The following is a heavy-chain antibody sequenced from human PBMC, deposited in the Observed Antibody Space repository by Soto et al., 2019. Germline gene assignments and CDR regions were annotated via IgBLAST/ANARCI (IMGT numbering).Heavy chain of an antibody. V-gene: IGHV3-30-3*01. CDR2: ISFDGDKE. CDR1: GLTFSSYA. D-gene: IGHD3-22*01. J-gene: IGHJ4*02. Sequence: SLRLSCAASGLTFSSYAMHWVRQAPGKGLEWVTVISFDGDKEFYADAVKGRLTISRDNSKSTLYLQMNSLRAEDMAVYYCATGDTSGFYYGSLDYWGQGTLVTVSS. CDR3: ATGDTSGFYYGSLDY.